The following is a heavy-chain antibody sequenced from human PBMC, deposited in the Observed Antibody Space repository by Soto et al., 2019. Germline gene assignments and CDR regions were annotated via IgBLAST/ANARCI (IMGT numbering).Heavy chain of an antibody. J-gene: IGHJ1*01. CDR2: ISAYNGNT. CDR3: ARVEVVSDLGAEYFQH. Sequence: QVQLVQSGAEVKKPGASVKVSCKASGYTFTSYGISWVRQAPGQGLEWMGWISAYNGNTNYAQKLQGRVTMTTDTSPSTVYMELRSLRSDATAVYYCARVEVVSDLGAEYFQHWCQGTLVTVSS. D-gene: IGHD3-3*01. V-gene: IGHV1-18*04. CDR1: GYTFTSYG.